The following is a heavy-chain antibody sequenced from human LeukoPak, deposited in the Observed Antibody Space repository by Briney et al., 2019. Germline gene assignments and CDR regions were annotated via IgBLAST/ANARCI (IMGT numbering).Heavy chain of an antibody. CDR2: ISSSTSII. J-gene: IGHJ6*02. V-gene: IGHV3-48*02. Sequence: GGSLRLSCAASGFTFSSYSMNWVRQAPGKGLQWVSYISSSTSIIYYADSVKGRFTISRDNAKNSLYLQMNSLRDEDTAVYYCARGPAFWSGYYTTYYYYYGMDVWGQGTTVTVSS. D-gene: IGHD3-3*01. CDR3: ARGPAFWSGYYTTYYYYYGMDV. CDR1: GFTFSSYS.